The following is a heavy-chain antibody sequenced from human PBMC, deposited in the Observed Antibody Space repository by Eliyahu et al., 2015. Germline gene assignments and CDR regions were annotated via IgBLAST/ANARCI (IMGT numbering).Heavy chain of an antibody. Sequence: QVHLQESGPGLVRPSQTLSLTCTVSGASTNTGGYYWSWXPQHPGKGLEWIGSIYYTGSTDYIPSLKSRLTISLDTSKNQFSLNLNSVTAADTAVYYCARDRGSSGWHYFDYWGQGILVTVSS. CDR1: GASTNTGGYY. CDR3: ARDRGSSGWHYFDY. D-gene: IGHD6-19*01. J-gene: IGHJ4*02. V-gene: IGHV4-31*03. CDR2: IYYTGST.